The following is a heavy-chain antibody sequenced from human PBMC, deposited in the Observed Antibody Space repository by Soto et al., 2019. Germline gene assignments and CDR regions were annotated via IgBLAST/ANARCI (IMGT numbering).Heavy chain of an antibody. V-gene: IGHV1-24*01. CDR3: ATLRRGYYGSGSYYTRGDYFDY. J-gene: IGHJ4*02. CDR2: FDPEDGET. Sequence: ASVKVSCKVSGYTLTELSMHWVRQAPGKGLEWMGGFDPEDGETIYAQKFQGRVTMTEDTSTDTAYMELSSLRSEETAVYYCATLRRGYYGSGSYYTRGDYFDYWGQGTLVTVSS. CDR1: GYTLTELS. D-gene: IGHD3-10*01.